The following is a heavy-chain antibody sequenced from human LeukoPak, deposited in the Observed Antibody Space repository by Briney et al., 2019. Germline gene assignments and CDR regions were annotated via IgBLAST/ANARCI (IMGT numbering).Heavy chain of an antibody. V-gene: IGHV3-23*01. Sequence: GGSLRLSCAASGFNFNSYAMTWVRQAPGKGLELVSVISDSGGGKNYADSVKGRFTISRDNSKNTLYLQMNSLRAEDTAVYYCAKGTMNRQHFQYGPRDTVVSV. CDR3: AKGTMNRQHFQY. CDR2: ISDSGGGK. CDR1: GFNFNSYA. D-gene: IGHD3-22*01. J-gene: IGHJ1*01.